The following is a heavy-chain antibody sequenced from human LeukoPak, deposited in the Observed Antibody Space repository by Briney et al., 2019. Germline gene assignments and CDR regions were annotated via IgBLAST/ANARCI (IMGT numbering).Heavy chain of an antibody. Sequence: PSETLSLTCAVYGGPFSGYYWSWIRQPPGKRLEWIGEINHSGSTNYNPSLKSRVTTSVDTSKNQFSLKLSSVTAADTAVYYCARQSSGPTDAFDIWGQGTMVTVSS. J-gene: IGHJ3*02. D-gene: IGHD6-19*01. CDR1: GGPFSGYY. V-gene: IGHV4-34*01. CDR2: INHSGST. CDR3: ARQSSGPTDAFDI.